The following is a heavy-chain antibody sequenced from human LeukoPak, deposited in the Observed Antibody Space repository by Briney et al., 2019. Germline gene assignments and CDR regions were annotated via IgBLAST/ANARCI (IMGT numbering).Heavy chain of an antibody. J-gene: IGHJ4*02. CDR2: ISSGGSKI. CDR3: ARDGVQGAPRGGYFNY. D-gene: IGHD3-10*01. CDR1: GFTFSSNE. Sequence: GGSLRLSCAASGFTFSSNEMNWVRQAPGKGLEWLSYISSGGSKIYYADSVKGRFTISRDNAKNSLYLQLNSLRAEDTAVYYCARDGVQGAPRGGYFNYWGQGILVTVSS. V-gene: IGHV3-48*03.